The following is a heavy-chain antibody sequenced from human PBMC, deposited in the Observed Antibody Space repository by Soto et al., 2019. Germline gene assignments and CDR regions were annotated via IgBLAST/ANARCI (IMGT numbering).Heavy chain of an antibody. Sequence: GGSLRLSCAASGFTFSDYGMAWVRQAPGKGLEWVSSIGSSGRSTYYADSVKGRFTISRDNSKNTMDLQMNSLRAEDTAVYYCAKLATGTDCWGQGTLVTVSS. CDR3: AKLATGTDC. D-gene: IGHD6-13*01. V-gene: IGHV3-23*01. CDR2: IGSSGRST. CDR1: GFTFSDYG. J-gene: IGHJ4*02.